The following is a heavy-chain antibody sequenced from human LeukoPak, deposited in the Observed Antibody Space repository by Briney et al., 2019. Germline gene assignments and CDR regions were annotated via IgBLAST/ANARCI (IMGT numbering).Heavy chain of an antibody. Sequence: PSETLSLTCTVSGGSISSSSYYWGWIRPPPGKGLEWIGSIYYSGSTYYNPSLKSRVTISVDTSKNQFSLKLSSVTAADTAVYYCARGFSSAWYAEFFQHWGQGTLVAVSS. CDR1: GGSISSSSYY. J-gene: IGHJ1*01. D-gene: IGHD6-19*01. V-gene: IGHV4-39*07. CDR3: ARGFSSAWYAEFFQH. CDR2: IYYSGST.